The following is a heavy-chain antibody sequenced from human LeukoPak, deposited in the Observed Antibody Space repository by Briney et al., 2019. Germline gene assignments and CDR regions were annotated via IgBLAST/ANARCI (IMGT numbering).Heavy chain of an antibody. Sequence: ASVKVSCKASGYTFTGYYMHWVRQAPGQGLEWMGWINPNSGDTNFAQKFQGRVTMARDTSISTAYMELSRLRSDDTDVYYCARDSAGDYPLDYWGQGTLVTVSS. D-gene: IGHD4-17*01. V-gene: IGHV1-2*02. J-gene: IGHJ4*02. CDR3: ARDSAGDYPLDY. CDR2: INPNSGDT. CDR1: GYTFTGYY.